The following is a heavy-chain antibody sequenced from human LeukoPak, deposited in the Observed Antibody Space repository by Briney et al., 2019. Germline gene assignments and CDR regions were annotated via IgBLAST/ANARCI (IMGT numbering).Heavy chain of an antibody. V-gene: IGHV1-69*01. CDR2: IIPIFGTA. CDR1: GGTFSSYA. Sequence: GSSVKVSYKASGGTFSSYAISWVRQAPGQGLEWMGGIIPIFGTANYAQKFQGRVTITADESTSTAYMELSSLRSDDTAVYYCARMGWLSPIDQWGQGTLVTVSS. CDR3: ARMGWLSPIDQ. D-gene: IGHD5-24*01. J-gene: IGHJ4*02.